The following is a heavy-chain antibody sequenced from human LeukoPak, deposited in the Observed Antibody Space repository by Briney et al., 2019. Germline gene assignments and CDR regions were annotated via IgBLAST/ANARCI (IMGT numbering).Heavy chain of an antibody. CDR1: GYTFTSYG. D-gene: IGHD3-9*01. CDR3: ARDVYDVRYFDWHTD. Sequence: GASVKVSCKASGYTFTSYGTSWVRQAPGQGLEWMGWISAYSGNTNYAQKLQGRVTMTTDTSTSTAYMELRSLRSDDTAVYYCARDVYDVRYFDWHTDWGQGTLVTVSS. J-gene: IGHJ4*02. V-gene: IGHV1-18*01. CDR2: ISAYSGNT.